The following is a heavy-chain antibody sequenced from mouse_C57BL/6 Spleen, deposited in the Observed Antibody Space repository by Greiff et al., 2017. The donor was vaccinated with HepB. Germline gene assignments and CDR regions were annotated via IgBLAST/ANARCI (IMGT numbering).Heavy chain of an antibody. J-gene: IGHJ4*01. CDR2: IDPSDSYT. V-gene: IGHV1-59*01. D-gene: IGHD1-1*01. CDR1: GYTFTSYW. Sequence: QVQLQQPGAELVRPGTSVKLSCKASGYTFTSYWMHWVKQRPGQGLEWIGVIDPSDSYTNYNQKFKGKATLTVDTSSSTAYMQLSSLTSEDSAVYYCAREGTVVERYYAMDYWGQGTSVTVSS. CDR3: AREGTVVERYYAMDY.